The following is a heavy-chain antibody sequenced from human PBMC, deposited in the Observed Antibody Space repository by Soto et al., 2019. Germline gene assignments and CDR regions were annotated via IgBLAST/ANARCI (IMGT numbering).Heavy chain of an antibody. Sequence: ASVKVSCKASGYTFTSYAMHCVRQAPGQRLEWMGWINAGNGNTKYSQKFQGRVTMTTDTSTSTAYMELRSLRSDDTAVYYCARGDGSYFGIEYFQHWGQGTLVTVSS. CDR1: GYTFTSYA. D-gene: IGHD1-26*01. J-gene: IGHJ1*01. CDR3: ARGDGSYFGIEYFQH. CDR2: INAGNGNT. V-gene: IGHV1-3*01.